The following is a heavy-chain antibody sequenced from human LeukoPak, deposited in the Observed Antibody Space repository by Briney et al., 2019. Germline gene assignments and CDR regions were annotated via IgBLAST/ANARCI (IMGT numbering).Heavy chain of an antibody. Sequence: ASVKVSCKASGGTFSSYAISWVRQAPGQGLEWMGGIIPIFGTANYAQKFQGRVTITADESPSTAYMELSSLRSEDTAVYYCAGGTNYYDSSGYYYPYYYGMDVWGQGITVTVSS. CDR1: GGTFSSYA. CDR2: IIPIFGTA. V-gene: IGHV1-69*13. D-gene: IGHD3-22*01. CDR3: AGGTNYYDSSGYYYPYYYGMDV. J-gene: IGHJ6*02.